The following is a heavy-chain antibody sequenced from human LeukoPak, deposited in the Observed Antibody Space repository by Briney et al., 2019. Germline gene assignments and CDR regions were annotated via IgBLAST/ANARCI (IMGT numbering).Heavy chain of an antibody. D-gene: IGHD2-2*02. CDR1: GYTFTDYY. CDR2: VDPEDGET. CDR3: ATDKAAITPYYFDY. Sequence: ASVTISCKVSGYTFTDYYMHWVQQAPGKGLEWMGLVDPEDGETIYAEKFQGRVTITADTSTDTAYMELSSLRSEDTAVYYCATDKAAITPYYFDYWGQGTLVTVSS. V-gene: IGHV1-69-2*01. J-gene: IGHJ4*02.